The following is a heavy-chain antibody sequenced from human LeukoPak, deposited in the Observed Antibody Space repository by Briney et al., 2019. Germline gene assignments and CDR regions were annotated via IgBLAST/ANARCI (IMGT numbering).Heavy chain of an antibody. J-gene: IGHJ5*02. CDR2: IIPIFGTA. V-gene: IGHV1-69*05. CDR3: ARDITMVRGAKYNWFDP. CDR1: GGTFSSYA. Sequence: ASVKASCKASGGTFSSYAISWVRQAPGQGLEWMGGIIPIFGTANYAQKFQGRVTITTDESTSTAYMELSSLRSEDTAVYYCARDITMVRGAKYNWFDPWGQGNLVTVSS. D-gene: IGHD3-10*01.